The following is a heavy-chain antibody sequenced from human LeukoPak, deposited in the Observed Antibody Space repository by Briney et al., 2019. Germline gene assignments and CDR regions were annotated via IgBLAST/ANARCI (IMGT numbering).Heavy chain of an antibody. V-gene: IGHV1-69*05. CDR3: ARGNCSSTSCYSLNYYYMDV. CDR1: GGTFSSYA. J-gene: IGHJ6*03. D-gene: IGHD2-2*01. CDR2: IIPIFGTA. Sequence: SVKVSCKASGGTFSSYAISWVRQAPGQGLEWMGGIIPIFGTANYAQKFQGRVTIATDESTSTAYMELSSLRSEDTAVYDCARGNCSSTSCYSLNYYYMDVWGKGTTVTVSS.